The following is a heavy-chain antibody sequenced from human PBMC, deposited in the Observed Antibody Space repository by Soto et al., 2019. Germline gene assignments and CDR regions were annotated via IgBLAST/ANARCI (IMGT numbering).Heavy chain of an antibody. CDR1: RFTFSNYA. D-gene: IGHD3-22*01. Sequence: GGSLRLSCAASRFTFSNYAMHWVRQAPGKGLEWVTVISYDGSKKYYADSVKGRFTISRDNSKNTVYLRMNSLRPDDTAVYYCARARKGYYGSSGSLAYWGQGTLVTVSS. CDR3: ARARKGYYGSSGSLAY. J-gene: IGHJ4*02. CDR2: ISYDGSKK. V-gene: IGHV3-30-3*01.